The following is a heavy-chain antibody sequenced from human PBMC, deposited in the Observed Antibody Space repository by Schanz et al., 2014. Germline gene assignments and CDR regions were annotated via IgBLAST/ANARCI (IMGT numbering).Heavy chain of an antibody. CDR1: GYTFTSYG. Sequence: QVQLVQSGAEVKKPGASVKVSCKASGYTFTSYGISWVRQAPGQGPEWMGWISDYNADTKYAQKLQGRVTMTTDTSTSTAYMELRSLRSDDTAVYYCARDNLVSSSWYNYYGMDVWGQGTTVTVSS. D-gene: IGHD6-13*01. J-gene: IGHJ6*02. CDR2: ISDYNADT. CDR3: ARDNLVSSSWYNYYGMDV. V-gene: IGHV1-18*04.